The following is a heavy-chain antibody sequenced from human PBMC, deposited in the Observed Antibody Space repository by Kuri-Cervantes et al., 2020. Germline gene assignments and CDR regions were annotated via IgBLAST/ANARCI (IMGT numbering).Heavy chain of an antibody. Sequence: GESLKISCAASGFTFTNYCMSWVRQAPGKGLEWVANIKQDGSEKYYVDSVKGRFTISRDNAKNSLYLQMNSLRDEDTAVYYCAREEDIVVVVAAFLTSEYYMDVWGKGTTVTVSS. CDR3: AREEDIVVVVAAFLTSEYYMDV. D-gene: IGHD2-15*01. CDR2: IKQDGSEK. CDR1: GFTFTNYC. J-gene: IGHJ6*03. V-gene: IGHV3-7*01.